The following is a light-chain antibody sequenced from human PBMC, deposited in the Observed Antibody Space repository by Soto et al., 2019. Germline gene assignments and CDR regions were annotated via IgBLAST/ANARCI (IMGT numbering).Light chain of an antibody. Sequence: QSALTQPPSASGSPGQSVTISCTGTSSDVGGYNYVSWYQQHPGKAPKLMIYEVSKRPSGVPDRFSGSKSGNTASLTVSGLQAEDEADYYCSLNAGSNNLVFGAGTKLTVL. V-gene: IGLV2-8*01. CDR1: SSDVGGYNY. CDR2: EVS. J-gene: IGLJ2*01. CDR3: SLNAGSNNLV.